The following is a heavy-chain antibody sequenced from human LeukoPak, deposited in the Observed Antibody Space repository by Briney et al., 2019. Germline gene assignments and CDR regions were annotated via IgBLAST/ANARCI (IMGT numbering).Heavy chain of an antibody. CDR1: GCFIGSFY. Sequence: SETPSLTCTVSGCFIGSFYWNWIRQPPGKGLEWIGNIYFSGSTNYNPSLKSRVTISVDTTNNQFSLKLSCVTAADTAVYYCARVTYWVAVNYMDVWGKGTTVTVSS. V-gene: IGHV4-59*12. J-gene: IGHJ6*03. D-gene: IGHD2-15*01. CDR2: IYFSGST. CDR3: ARVTYWVAVNYMDV.